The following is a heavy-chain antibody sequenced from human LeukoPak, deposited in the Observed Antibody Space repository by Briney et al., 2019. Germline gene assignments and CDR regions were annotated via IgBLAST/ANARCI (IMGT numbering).Heavy chain of an antibody. CDR3: ATGFDYSISSAGGY. V-gene: IGHV3-38-3*01. J-gene: IGHJ4*02. CDR2: ISGGST. D-gene: IGHD6-6*01. CDR1: GFTVSSNE. Sequence: GGSLRLSCAASGFTVSSNEMSWVRQAPGKGLEWVSSISGGSTYYADSRKGRFTISRDNSKNTLYLQMNSLRAEDTAVYYCATGFDYSISSAGGYWGQGTLVTVSS.